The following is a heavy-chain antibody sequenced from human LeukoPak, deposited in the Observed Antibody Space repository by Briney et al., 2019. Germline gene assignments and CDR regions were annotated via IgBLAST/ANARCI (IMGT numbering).Heavy chain of an antibody. CDR1: GFTFSSYS. Sequence: GGSLRLSCAASGFTFSSYSMNWVRQAPGKGLEWVSSISSSSSHIYYADSVKGRFTISRDNAKNSLYLQMNSLRAEDTAVYYCAKSALGEGAFDIWGQGTMVTVFS. CDR2: ISSSSSHI. J-gene: IGHJ3*02. V-gene: IGHV3-21*01. CDR3: AKSALGEGAFDI.